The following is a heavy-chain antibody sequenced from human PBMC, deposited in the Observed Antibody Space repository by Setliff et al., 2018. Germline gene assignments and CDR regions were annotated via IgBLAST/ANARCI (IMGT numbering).Heavy chain of an antibody. CDR3: PKSRYDDSESFQH. Sequence: GGSLRLSCAASGFTLSTYDMHWVRQAPGKGLEWVASIQSDGNKKHYLDSVKGRFTVSRDTSNNILYLQMNSLRAEDTALYYCPKSRYDDSESFQHWGHGTLVTVSS. J-gene: IGHJ1*01. CDR1: GFTLSTYD. D-gene: IGHD5-12*01. V-gene: IGHV3-30*02. CDR2: IQSDGNKK.